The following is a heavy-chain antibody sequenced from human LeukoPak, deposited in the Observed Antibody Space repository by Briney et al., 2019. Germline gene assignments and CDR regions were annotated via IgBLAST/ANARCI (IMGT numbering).Heavy chain of an antibody. Sequence: PGGSLRLSCAVSGFTFSSNYMSWVRQAPGKGLEWVSDIYSGGSSGATYYADSVTGLFSISRDNAMSSLYLQMNSLRVEDTAVYYCARGDVYNFWEYWGQGTLVTVSS. V-gene: IGHV3-53*01. CDR2: IYSGGSSGAT. CDR1: GFTFSSNY. D-gene: IGHD5-24*01. J-gene: IGHJ4*02. CDR3: ARGDVYNFWEY.